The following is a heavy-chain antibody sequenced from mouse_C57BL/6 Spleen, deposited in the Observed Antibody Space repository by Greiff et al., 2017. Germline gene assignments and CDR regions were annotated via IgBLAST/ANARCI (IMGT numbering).Heavy chain of an antibody. J-gene: IGHJ2*01. CDR3: ARTMITTVVSNYLDY. Sequence: VQLQQSGAELVKPGASVKISCKASGYAFSSYWMNWVKQRPGKGLEWIGQFYPGDGDTNYKGKFKGKATLTADKSYSTAYMQLSSLTSEDSAVYFCARTMITTVVSNYLDYWGQGTTLTVSS. V-gene: IGHV1-80*01. D-gene: IGHD1-1*01. CDR1: GYAFSSYW. CDR2: FYPGDGDT.